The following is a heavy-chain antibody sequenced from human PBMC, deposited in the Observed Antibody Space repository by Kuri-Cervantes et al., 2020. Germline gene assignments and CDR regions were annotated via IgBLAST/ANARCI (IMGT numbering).Heavy chain of an antibody. D-gene: IGHD3-10*01. CDR2: IYSGGST. V-gene: IGHV3-66*01. CDR3: ARDVPPMVRGVYPYYYGMDV. Sequence: GESLKISCAASGFTVSSNYMSWVRQAPGKGLEWVSVIYSGGSTYYADSVKGRFTISRDNSKNTLYLQMNSLRAEDTAVYYCARDVPPMVRGVYPYYYGMDVWGQGTTVT. CDR1: GFTVSSNY. J-gene: IGHJ6*01.